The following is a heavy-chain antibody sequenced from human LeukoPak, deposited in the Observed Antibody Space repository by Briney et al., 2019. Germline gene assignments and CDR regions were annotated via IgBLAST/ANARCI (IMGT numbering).Heavy chain of an antibody. V-gene: IGHV3-74*01. CDR1: GFTFSSYW. Sequence: GGSLRLSCAASGFTFSSYWMHWVRQAPGKGLVWVSRINSDGTSTNYADSVKGRFTISRDNAKNTLYLQMNSLRVEDTAVYYRVRGAGIGDYWGQGTLVTVSS. D-gene: IGHD2-21*01. J-gene: IGHJ4*02. CDR3: VRGAGIGDY. CDR2: INSDGTST.